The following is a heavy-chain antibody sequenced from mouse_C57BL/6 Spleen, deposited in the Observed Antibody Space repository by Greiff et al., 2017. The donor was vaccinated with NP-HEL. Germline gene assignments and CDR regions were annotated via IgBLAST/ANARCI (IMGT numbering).Heavy chain of an antibody. V-gene: IGHV1-7*01. CDR3: ARGGHLDYYGSSYGGNYFDH. D-gene: IGHD1-1*01. CDR2: INPSSGYT. CDR1: GYTFTSYW. Sequence: QVQLKQSGAELAKPGASVKLSCKASGYTFTSYWMHWVKQRPGQGLEWIGYINPSSGYTKYNQKFKDKATLTADKSSSTAYMQLSSLTYEDSAVYYCARGGHLDYYGSSYGGNYFDHWGQGTTLTVSS. J-gene: IGHJ2*01.